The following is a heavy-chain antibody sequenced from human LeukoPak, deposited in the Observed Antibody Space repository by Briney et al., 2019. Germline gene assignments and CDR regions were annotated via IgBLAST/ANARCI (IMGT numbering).Heavy chain of an antibody. V-gene: IGHV3-23*01. J-gene: IGHJ4*02. CDR1: GFTFSTFA. D-gene: IGHD5-18*01. Sequence: GGSLRLSCEASGFTFSTFAMIWVRQPPGKGLEWVSSIFPSGGEIHYADSVRGRFTISRDNSKSTLSLQMNSLRAEDTAVYYCARHAPLSKTWIQLWPLDYWGQGTLVTVSS. CDR2: IFPSGGEI. CDR3: ARHAPLSKTWIQLWPLDY.